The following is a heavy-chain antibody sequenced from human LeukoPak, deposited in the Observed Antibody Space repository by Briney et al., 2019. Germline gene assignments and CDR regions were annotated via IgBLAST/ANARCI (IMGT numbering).Heavy chain of an antibody. D-gene: IGHD2-15*01. V-gene: IGHV3-23*01. CDR3: AKDLKPLGYSSFDH. Sequence: SGGSLRLSCAASGFTFSLYAMGWVRQAPGKGLEWVSGISNSGGATYYADSVKGRFSISRDNSKNTVYVQMNNLRVEDTAIYYCAKDLKPLGYSSFDHWGQGVLVTVSS. J-gene: IGHJ4*02. CDR2: ISNSGGAT. CDR1: GFTFSLYA.